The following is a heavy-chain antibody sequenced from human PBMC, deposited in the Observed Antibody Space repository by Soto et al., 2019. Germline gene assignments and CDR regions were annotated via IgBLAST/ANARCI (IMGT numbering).Heavy chain of an antibody. D-gene: IGHD1-26*01. CDR2: IIPILGIA. CDR1: GGTFSSYT. J-gene: IGHJ4*02. CDR3: ARFSGRYFVY. V-gene: IGHV1-69*02. Sequence: QVQLVQSGAEVKKPGSSVKVSCKASGGTFSSYTISWVRQAPGQGLEWMGRIIPILGIANYAQKVQGIVTTTAAKSTSRVYMELSILRSEDTAVYYCARFSGRYFVYWGQGTLVTVSS.